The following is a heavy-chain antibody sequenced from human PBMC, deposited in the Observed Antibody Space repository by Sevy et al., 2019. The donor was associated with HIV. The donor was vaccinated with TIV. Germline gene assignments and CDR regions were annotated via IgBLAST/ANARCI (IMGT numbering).Heavy chain of an antibody. J-gene: IGHJ6*02. CDR1: GFTFSSYA. V-gene: IGHV3-23*01. D-gene: IGHD4-4*01. CDR3: AEGGVTTAPRYYYYGMDV. CDR2: MSGSGGST. Sequence: GGSLRLSCAASGFTFSSYAMSWVRQAPGKGLEWVSAMSGSGGSTYYADSVKGRFTISRDTSKNTRYLKMNGLRAEDTAVYYCAEGGVTTAPRYYYYGMDVWGQGTTVTVSS.